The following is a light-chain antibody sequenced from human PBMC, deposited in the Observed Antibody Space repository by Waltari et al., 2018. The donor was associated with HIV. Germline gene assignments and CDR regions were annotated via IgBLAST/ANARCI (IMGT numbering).Light chain of an antibody. CDR3: ATWDDSLNGRWV. CDR2: SNN. J-gene: IGLJ3*02. V-gene: IGLV1-44*01. CDR1: SPPIGSNT. Sequence: QSVLTQPPSASGTPGQRVTISCSGSSPPIGSNTVNWYQQLPGTAPNLLIYSNNQRPSGVPDRFSGSKSGTSASLAISGLQSEDEADYYCATWDDSLNGRWVFGGGTKLTVL.